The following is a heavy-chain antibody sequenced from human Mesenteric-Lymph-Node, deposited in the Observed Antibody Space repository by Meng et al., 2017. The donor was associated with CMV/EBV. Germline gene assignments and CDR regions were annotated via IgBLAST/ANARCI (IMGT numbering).Heavy chain of an antibody. CDR3: ARDPHYYDSGGLTPSGYFDY. CDR1: GGSISSSSSY. J-gene: IGHJ4*02. V-gene: IGHV4-39*07. D-gene: IGHD3-22*01. CDR2: IFYSGTT. Sequence: SETLSLTCAVSGGSISSSSSYWGWIRQSPGRGLQWIGNIFYSGTTYYNPSLTSRVTISLATSKNQFSLKLSSVTAADTAVYYCARDPHYYDSGGLTPSGYFDYWGQGTLVTVSS.